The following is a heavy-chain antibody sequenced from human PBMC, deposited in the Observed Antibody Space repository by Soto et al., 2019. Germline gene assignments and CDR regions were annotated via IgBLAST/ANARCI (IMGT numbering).Heavy chain of an antibody. J-gene: IGHJ6*03. CDR2: IIPILGIA. V-gene: IGHV1-69*02. CDR3: DPRILYEYQLLFYYYYYRDV. CDR1: GGTFSSST. D-gene: IGHD2-2*01. Sequence: QVQLVQSGAEVKKPGSSVKVSGKASGGTFSSSTISWVRQAPGQGLEWMGRIIPILGIANYAQKFQGRVTITADKSTSTAYLELISLRSADTAVDYCDPRILYEYQLLFYYYYYRDVWGKRTTFTVCS.